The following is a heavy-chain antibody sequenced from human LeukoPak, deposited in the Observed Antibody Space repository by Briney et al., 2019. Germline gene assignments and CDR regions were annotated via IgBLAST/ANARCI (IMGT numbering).Heavy chain of an antibody. J-gene: IGHJ4*02. D-gene: IGHD5-24*01. Sequence: GASEKVSCKASGGTFSSYTISWVRQAPGQGLEWMGRIIPILGVANYAQKSQGRVTITADKSTSTAYMELSSLRSEDTAVYYCASPRGVEMATIFDYWGQGTLVTVSS. V-gene: IGHV1-69*02. CDR1: GGTFSSYT. CDR2: IIPILGVA. CDR3: ASPRGVEMATIFDY.